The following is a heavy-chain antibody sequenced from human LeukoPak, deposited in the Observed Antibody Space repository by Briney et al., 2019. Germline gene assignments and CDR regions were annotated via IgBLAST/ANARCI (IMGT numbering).Heavy chain of an antibody. CDR1: GFTFSGSP. CDR3: TQSNY. CDR2: IRSKADNYAT. V-gene: IGHV3-73*01. J-gene: IGHJ4*02. Sequence: GGSLRLSCAASGFTFSGSPILWVRQASGKGLEWVGRIRSKADNYATAYAASVQGRCTISRDDSKSTAYLQLSSLKTEDTAVYYCTQSNYWGQGALVTVSS.